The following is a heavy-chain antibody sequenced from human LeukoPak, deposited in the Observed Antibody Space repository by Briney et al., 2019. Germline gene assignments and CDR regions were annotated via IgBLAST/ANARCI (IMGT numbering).Heavy chain of an antibody. CDR1: GDSVSSSSYY. V-gene: IGHV4-39*01. CDR2: IYFTGST. CDR3: ARHAPGYSSSGRSTGLDY. D-gene: IGHD6-13*01. Sequence: PSETLSLTCSVSGDSVSSSSYYWGWIRQPPGKGLEWIGSIYFTGSTNYNPSLKSRVTISVDTSKNQFSLKLSSVTAADTAVYYCARHAPGYSSSGRSTGLDYWGQGTLVTVSS. J-gene: IGHJ4*02.